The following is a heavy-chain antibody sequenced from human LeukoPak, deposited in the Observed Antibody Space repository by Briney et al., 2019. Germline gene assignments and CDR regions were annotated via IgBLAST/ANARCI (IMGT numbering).Heavy chain of an antibody. D-gene: IGHD6-13*01. V-gene: IGHV4-34*12. CDR2: IIHSGST. Sequence: SETLSLTWAVYGGSFSGYHWSWIRQTPGKGLEWIGEIIHSGSTNYSPSLESRVTISLDAAKSQFSLRLTSVTAADTAVYSCAGYSGWPRYFDYWGQGTLVTVSS. J-gene: IGHJ4*02. CDR3: AGYSGWPRYFDY. CDR1: GGSFSGYH.